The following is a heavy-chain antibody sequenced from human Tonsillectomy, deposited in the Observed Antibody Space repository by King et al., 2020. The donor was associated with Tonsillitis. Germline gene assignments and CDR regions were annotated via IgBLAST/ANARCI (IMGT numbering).Heavy chain of an antibody. CDR2: INHSGST. D-gene: IGHD6-6*01. CDR1: GGSFSGYY. J-gene: IGHJ6*03. Sequence: QVQLQQWGAGLLKPSETLSLTCAVHGGSFSGYYWTWIRQPPGKGLEWIGEINHSGSTNYNPPLKSRVSISVDTSKSQLSLKLTSVTAADTAVYYCARGRIAARPGAYYYYMDVWGKGTTVIVSS. CDR3: ARGRIAARPGAYYYYMDV. V-gene: IGHV4-34*01.